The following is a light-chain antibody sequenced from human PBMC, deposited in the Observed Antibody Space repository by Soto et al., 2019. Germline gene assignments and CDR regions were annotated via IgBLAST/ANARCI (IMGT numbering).Light chain of an antibody. V-gene: IGKV3-15*01. CDR2: GAS. Sequence: EIVITQSPATLSVSPGERATLSCRASQSFSSNLAWYQQKPVQAPRLLIYGASTRATGIPARFSGSGSGTEFTLTISSLQSEDFAVYYCQQYNTWPPTYTFGPGTRLEIK. CDR1: QSFSSN. CDR3: QQYNTWPPTYT. J-gene: IGKJ2*01.